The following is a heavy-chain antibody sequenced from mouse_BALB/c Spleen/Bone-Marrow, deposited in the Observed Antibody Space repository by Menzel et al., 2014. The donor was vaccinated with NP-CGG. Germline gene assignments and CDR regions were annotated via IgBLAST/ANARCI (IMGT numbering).Heavy chain of an antibody. Sequence: QVQLQQSGAELVRPGTSVKVSCKASGYAFTNYLIEWVKQRPGQGLEWIGVINPGSGGTNYNEKLKGKATLTADKSSSTAYMQLSSLTSDDSAVYFCARSRGKLYAMDYWGQGTSVTVSS. CDR1: GYAFTNYL. CDR3: ARSRGKLYAMDY. V-gene: IGHV1-54*01. J-gene: IGHJ4*01. CDR2: INPGSGGT. D-gene: IGHD2-1*01.